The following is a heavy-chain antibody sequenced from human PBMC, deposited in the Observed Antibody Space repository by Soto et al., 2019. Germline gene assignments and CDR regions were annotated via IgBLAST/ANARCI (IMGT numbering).Heavy chain of an antibody. CDR3: AKGRASDCPGCTQDY. CDR1: AFTFSSYA. Sequence: EVQLLDSGGVLAQPGGALRLSCAAAAFTFSSYAMSWVRQAPGKGLEWVSAVSGSGDSTYYADSVKGRFTISRDNSKNTLYLQMNSLRAEDTAVYYCAKGRASDCPGCTQDYWGQGTLVTVSS. CDR2: VSGSGDST. V-gene: IGHV3-23*01. J-gene: IGHJ4*02. D-gene: IGHD2-21*02.